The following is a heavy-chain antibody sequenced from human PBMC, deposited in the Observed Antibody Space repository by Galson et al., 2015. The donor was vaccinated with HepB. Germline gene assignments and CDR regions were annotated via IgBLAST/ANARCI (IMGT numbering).Heavy chain of an antibody. J-gene: IGHJ6*02. CDR1: GFTFSSYG. V-gene: IGHV3-33*08. D-gene: IGHD6-19*01. Sequence: SLRLSCAASGFTFSSYGMHWVRQAPGKGLEWVAVIWYDGSNKYYADSVKGRFTISRDNSKNTLYLQMNSLRAEDTAVYYCARDEYSSGWYGYYYYGMDVWGQGTTVTVSS. CDR3: ARDEYSSGWYGYYYYGMDV. CDR2: IWYDGSNK.